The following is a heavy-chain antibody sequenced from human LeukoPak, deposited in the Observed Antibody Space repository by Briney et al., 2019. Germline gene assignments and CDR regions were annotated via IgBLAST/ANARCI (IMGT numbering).Heavy chain of an antibody. Sequence: ASVKVSCKASGYTFTSYVISWVRQAPGQGLEWMGWISAYNGNTNYAQKLQGRVTMTTDTSTSTAYMELRSLRSDDTAVYYCATMLARTAPFDYWGQGTLVTVSS. CDR1: GYTFTSYV. V-gene: IGHV1-18*01. CDR2: ISAYNGNT. CDR3: ATMLARTAPFDY. J-gene: IGHJ4*02. D-gene: IGHD2-21*02.